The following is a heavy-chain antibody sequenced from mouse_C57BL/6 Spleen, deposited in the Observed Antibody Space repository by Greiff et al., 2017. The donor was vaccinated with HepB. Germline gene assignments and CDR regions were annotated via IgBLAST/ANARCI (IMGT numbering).Heavy chain of an antibody. V-gene: IGHV1-64*01. CDR1: GYTFTSYW. CDR2: IHPNSGST. Sequence: VQLQQSGAELVKPGASVKLSCKASGYTFTSYWMHWVKQRPGQGLEWIGMIHPNSGSTNYNEKFKSKATLTVDKSSSTAYMQLSSLTSEDSAVYYCAVQLRLSFDYWGQGTTLTVSS. CDR3: AVQLRLSFDY. J-gene: IGHJ2*01. D-gene: IGHD3-2*02.